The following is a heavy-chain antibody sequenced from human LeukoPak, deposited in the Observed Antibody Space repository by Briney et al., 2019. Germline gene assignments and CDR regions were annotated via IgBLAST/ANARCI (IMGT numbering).Heavy chain of an antibody. CDR3: ARGPYGDYDYYYYYGMDV. J-gene: IGHJ6*02. D-gene: IGHD4-17*01. CDR1: GFTFSSYG. CDR2: IWYDGSNK. V-gene: IGHV3-30*19. Sequence: PGGSLRLSCAASGFTFSSYGMHWVRQAPGKGLEWVAVIWYDGSNKYYADSVKGRFTISRDNSKNTLYLQMNSLRAEDTAVYYCARGPYGDYDYYYYYGMDVWGQGTTVTVSS.